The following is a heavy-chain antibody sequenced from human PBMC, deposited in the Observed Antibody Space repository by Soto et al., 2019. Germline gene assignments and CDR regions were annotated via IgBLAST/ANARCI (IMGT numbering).Heavy chain of an antibody. CDR2: INSDGSST. D-gene: IGHD1-26*01. V-gene: IGHV3-74*01. CDR3: ARDWGGWELPLDY. CDR1: GFTFSSYW. J-gene: IGHJ4*02. Sequence: LRLSCAASGFTFSSYWMHWVRQAPGKGLVWVSRINSDGSSTSYADSVKGRFTISRDNAKNTLYLQMNSLRAEDTAVYYCARDWGGWELPLDYWGQGTLVTVSS.